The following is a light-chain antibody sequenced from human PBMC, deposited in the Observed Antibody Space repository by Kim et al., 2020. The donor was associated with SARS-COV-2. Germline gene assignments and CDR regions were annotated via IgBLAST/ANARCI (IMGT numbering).Light chain of an antibody. CDR1: QAISNY. CDR3: QKYNSALRT. V-gene: IGKV1-27*01. Sequence: ASVGDSVTITCRASQAISNYLAWYQQKPGQVPRLLIYAASNLQSGVPSRFSGSGSGTDFTLTISSLQPEDVATYYCQKYNSALRTFGQGTKVDIK. J-gene: IGKJ1*01. CDR2: AAS.